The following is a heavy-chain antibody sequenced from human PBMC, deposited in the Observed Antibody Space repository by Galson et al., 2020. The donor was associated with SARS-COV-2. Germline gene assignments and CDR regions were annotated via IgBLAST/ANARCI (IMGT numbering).Heavy chain of an antibody. CDR1: GFTVSSNY. J-gene: IGHJ6*02. D-gene: IGHD2-15*01. CDR3: ARDLVVYGMDV. V-gene: IGHV3-66*01. CDR2: IYSGGST. Sequence: GGSLKISCAASGFTVSSNYMSWVRQAPGKGLEWVSVIYSGGSTYYADSVKGRFTISRDNSKNTLYLQMNSLRAEDTAVYYCARDLVVYGMDVWGQGTTVTVSS.